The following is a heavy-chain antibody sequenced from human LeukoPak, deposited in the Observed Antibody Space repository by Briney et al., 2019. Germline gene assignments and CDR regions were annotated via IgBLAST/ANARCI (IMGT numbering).Heavy chain of an antibody. Sequence: ASVKVSCKASGYTFTSYDINWVRQATGQGLEWMGWMNPNSGNTGYAQKFQGRVTMPRNTSISTAYMELSSLRSEDTAVYYCARGYSYGYIYYYYGMDVWGQGTTVTVSS. CDR3: ARGYSYGYIYYYYGMDV. J-gene: IGHJ6*02. V-gene: IGHV1-8*01. CDR2: MNPNSGNT. D-gene: IGHD5-18*01. CDR1: GYTFTSYD.